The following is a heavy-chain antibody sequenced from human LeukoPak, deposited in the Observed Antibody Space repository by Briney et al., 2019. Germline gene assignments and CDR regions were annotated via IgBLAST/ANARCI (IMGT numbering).Heavy chain of an antibody. CDR1: GYSFTNYW. V-gene: IGHV5-10-1*01. CDR3: AGLIVGGQDYFDY. J-gene: IGHJ4*02. D-gene: IGHD2-15*01. Sequence: GQSLRISGKGSGYSFTNYWITWVRQLPGKGLEWMGRVDPTDSYANYSPSFQGHVTISTDKSISTAFLHWSSLEASDTAFYYFAGLIVGGQDYFDYWGQGTLVTVSS. CDR2: VDPTDSYA.